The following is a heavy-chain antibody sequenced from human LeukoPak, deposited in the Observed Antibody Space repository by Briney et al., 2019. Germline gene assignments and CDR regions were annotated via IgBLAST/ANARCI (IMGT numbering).Heavy chain of an antibody. D-gene: IGHD5-12*01. J-gene: IGHJ4*02. CDR2: ISSSSSTI. Sequence: GGSLRLSCAASGFTFNNYSMNWVRQAPGQGLEWIPYISSSSSTIYYADSVKGRFTISIDNAKNSLYLQMNSLRVEDTAIYFCARDRGYSGYEDYWGQGTLVTVSS. CDR3: ARDRGYSGYEDY. V-gene: IGHV3-48*04. CDR1: GFTFNNYS.